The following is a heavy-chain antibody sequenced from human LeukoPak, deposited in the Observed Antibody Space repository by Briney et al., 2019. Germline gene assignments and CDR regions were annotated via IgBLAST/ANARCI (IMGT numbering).Heavy chain of an antibody. V-gene: IGHV4-39*01. CDR2: IYYSGST. CDR3: ARQVAGVYYFDY. D-gene: IGHD6-19*01. CDR1: GDSISSSRYY. J-gene: IGHJ4*02. Sequence: PPETLSLTCTVSGDSISSSRYYWGWIRQPPGKGLEWIGSIYYSGSTYYNPSLKSRVTIFVDASKNQFSLKLRSVTAADTAVYYCARQVAGVYYFDYWGQGTLVTVSS.